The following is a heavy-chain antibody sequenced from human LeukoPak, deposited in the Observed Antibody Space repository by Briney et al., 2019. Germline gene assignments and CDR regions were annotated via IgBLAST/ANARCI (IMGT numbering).Heavy chain of an antibody. CDR3: ATLHEH. CDR1: GLTFSSYS. J-gene: IGHJ4*02. CDR2: ISESSSSK. V-gene: IGHV3-48*02. Sequence: GGSLRLSCAVSGLTFSSYSMNWVRQAPGKGLEWVSHISESSSSKHYADSVRGRFTVSRDNAKNSLYLQMNGLRDEDTAVYYCATLHEHWGQGTLVTVSS.